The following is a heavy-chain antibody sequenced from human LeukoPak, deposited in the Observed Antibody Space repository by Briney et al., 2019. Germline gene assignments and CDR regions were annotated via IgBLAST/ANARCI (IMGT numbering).Heavy chain of an antibody. CDR3: ARDFGTTGWHTFDY. D-gene: IGHD6-19*01. Sequence: SQTRSLTCVLSGDSVSSKNAAWNWIRQSPSRGLEWLARTYYRSKWYNDYAESMEGRMTISQDTSKTQYSLPLNSVTPDDTAVYYCARDFGTTGWHTFDYWGQGTLVTVSS. CDR1: GDSVSSKNAA. V-gene: IGHV6-1*01. CDR2: TYYRSKWYN. J-gene: IGHJ4*02.